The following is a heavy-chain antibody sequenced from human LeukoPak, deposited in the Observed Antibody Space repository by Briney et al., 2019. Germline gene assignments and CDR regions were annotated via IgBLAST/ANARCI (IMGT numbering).Heavy chain of an antibody. J-gene: IGHJ4*02. D-gene: IGHD3-10*01. CDR2: ISGSGGST. CDR3: AREGEGYYFDY. CDR1: GFAFSSYA. V-gene: IGHV3-23*01. Sequence: GGSLRLSCAASGFAFSSYALSWVRQAPGKRPEWVSAISGSGGSTYYADSVKGRFTISRDNSKNTLYLQMNSLRAEDTAVYYCAREGEGYYFDYWGQGTLVTVSS.